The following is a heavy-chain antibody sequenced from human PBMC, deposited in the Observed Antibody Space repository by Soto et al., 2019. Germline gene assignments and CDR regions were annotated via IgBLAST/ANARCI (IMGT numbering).Heavy chain of an antibody. CDR1: GFTFRSYV. CDR2: TSYDGSDK. J-gene: IGHJ1*01. D-gene: IGHD3-16*01. Sequence: VQLVESRGGVVQPGTSLRVSCVGSGFTFRSYVIHWVRQAPGKGLEWVALTSYDGSDKYYDDSVRGRFTISRDNSRNTVDLQMDSLRLEDTALYYCARWGTTGGLDVWGQGTLVSVSS. V-gene: IGHV3-30*19. CDR3: ARWGTTGGLDV.